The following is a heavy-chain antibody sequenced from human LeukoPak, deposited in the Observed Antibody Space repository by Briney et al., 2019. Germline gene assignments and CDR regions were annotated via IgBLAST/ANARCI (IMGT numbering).Heavy chain of an antibody. V-gene: IGHV1-18*04. D-gene: IGHD1-26*01. CDR1: GYIFTFCG. J-gene: IGHJ5*02. CDR3: AKTREHDVDDL. CDR2: ISPHNGQT. Sequence: ASVKVSCKASGYIFTFCGITRVRQAPGQGREWLGWISPHNGQTLYAHEVQDRVIMTTDASTTTAYMELRSLRSDDTAVYYCAKTREHDVDDLWGQGTLVTVSS.